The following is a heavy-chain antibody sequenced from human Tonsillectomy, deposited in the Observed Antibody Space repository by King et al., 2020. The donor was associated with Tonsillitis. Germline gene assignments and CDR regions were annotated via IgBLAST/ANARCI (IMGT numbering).Heavy chain of an antibody. V-gene: IGHV5-51*01. Sequence: VQLVQSGAEVKKPGETLRISCKGSGFIFTTSWIAWVRQMPGKGLDWMGIIYPGDSDTRYSPSFQGRISISADKSITTAYLQWNSLKASDSAMYYCVRQGASRGVIDSWGQGTLVTVSS. CDR1: GFIFTTSW. D-gene: IGHD2-2*01. J-gene: IGHJ4*02. CDR2: IYPGDSDT. CDR3: VRQGASRGVIDS.